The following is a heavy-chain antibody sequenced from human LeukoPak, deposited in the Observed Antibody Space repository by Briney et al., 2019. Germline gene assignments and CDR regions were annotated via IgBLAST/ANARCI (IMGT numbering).Heavy chain of an antibody. Sequence: GASVKVSCKASGYTFTGYYMHWVRQAPGQGLEWMGWINPNSGGTNYAQKFQGRVTMTRDTSISTAYMELSRLRSDDTAVYYCARGRLSAGWEIRPKFDYWGQGTLVTVSS. J-gene: IGHJ4*02. D-gene: IGHD1-26*01. CDR1: GYTFTGYY. V-gene: IGHV1-2*02. CDR3: ARGRLSAGWEIRPKFDY. CDR2: INPNSGGT.